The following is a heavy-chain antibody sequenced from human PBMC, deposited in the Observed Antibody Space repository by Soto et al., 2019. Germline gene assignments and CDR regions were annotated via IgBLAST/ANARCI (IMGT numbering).Heavy chain of an antibody. D-gene: IGHD3-10*01. CDR3: ASMGAVPGRNIYYYYGMDV. CDR2: IIPIFGTA. V-gene: IGHV1-69*13. CDR1: GGTFSSYA. Sequence: GASVKVSCKASGGTFSSYAISWVRRAPGQGLEWMGGIIPIFGTANYAQKFQGRVTITADESTSTAYMELSSLRSEDTAVYYCASMGAVPGRNIYYYYGMDVWGQGTTVTVSS. J-gene: IGHJ6*02.